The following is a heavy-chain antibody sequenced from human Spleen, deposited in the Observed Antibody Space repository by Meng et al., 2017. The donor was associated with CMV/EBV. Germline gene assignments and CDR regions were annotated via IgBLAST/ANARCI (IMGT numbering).Heavy chain of an antibody. Sequence: CKASGYNFTSYGISWVRQAPGQGLEWMGWISAYNGNTNYAQKLQGRVTMTTDTSTSTAYMELRSLRSDDTAVYYCARDWNSWGSYFDYWGQGTLVTVSS. CDR3: ARDWNSWGSYFDY. CDR2: ISAYNGNT. D-gene: IGHD1-7*01. CDR1: GYNFTSYG. J-gene: IGHJ4*02. V-gene: IGHV1-18*01.